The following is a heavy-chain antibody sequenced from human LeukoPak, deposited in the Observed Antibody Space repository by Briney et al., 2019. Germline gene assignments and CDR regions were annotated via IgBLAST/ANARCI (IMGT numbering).Heavy chain of an antibody. V-gene: IGHV3-7*01. CDR1: GFTFSSYW. CDR2: IKQDGSEK. Sequence: GGSLRLSCAASGFTFSSYWMSWVRQAPGKGLEWVANIKQDGSEKYYVDSVKGRFTISRDNAKNSLYLQMNSLRAEGTAVYYCARGEDYYYYYMDVWGKGTTVTVSS. J-gene: IGHJ6*03. CDR3: ARGEDYYYYYMDV. D-gene: IGHD1-26*01.